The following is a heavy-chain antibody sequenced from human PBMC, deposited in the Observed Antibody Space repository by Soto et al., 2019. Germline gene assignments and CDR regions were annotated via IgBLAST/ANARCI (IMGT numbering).Heavy chain of an antibody. CDR1: GFTFSSYS. CDR2: ISSSSSYI. J-gene: IGHJ3*02. CDR3: ARNIAAAGAFDAFDI. D-gene: IGHD6-13*01. V-gene: IGHV3-21*01. Sequence: GESLKISCAASGFTFSSYSMNWVRQAPGKGLEWVSSISSSSSYIYYADSVKGRFTISRDNAKNSLYLQMNSLRAEDTAVYYCARNIAAAGAFDAFDIWGQGTMVTVSS.